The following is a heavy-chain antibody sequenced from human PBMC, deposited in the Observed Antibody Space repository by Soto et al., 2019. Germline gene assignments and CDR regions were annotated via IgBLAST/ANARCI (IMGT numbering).Heavy chain of an antibody. CDR1: GGSVSSGSYY. Sequence: PSETLSLTRTVSGGSVSSGSYYCSWNRQPPGKGLEWIGSIYYSGNTYYNPSLKSRVIISVDTSRNQFSLKMNSVTAADTAVYYCARHVQSEYYYDNSGPSDYWGQRTLVTVSS. CDR2: IYYSGNT. V-gene: IGHV4-39*01. CDR3: ARHVQSEYYYDNSGPSDY. D-gene: IGHD3-22*01. J-gene: IGHJ4*02.